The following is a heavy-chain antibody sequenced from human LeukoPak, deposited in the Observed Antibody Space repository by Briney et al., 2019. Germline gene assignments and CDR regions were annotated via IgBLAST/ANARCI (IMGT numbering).Heavy chain of an antibody. CDR3: AKDMSYSGSYLFQH. CDR1: GFTFSSYW. CDR2: INSDGSST. D-gene: IGHD1-26*01. V-gene: IGHV3-74*01. Sequence: GGSLRLSCAASGFTFSSYWMNWVRQAPGKGLVWVSRINSDGSSTTDADSVRGRFTISRDNAKNTLYLQMNSLRAEDTAVYYCAKDMSYSGSYLFQHWGQGTLVTVSS. J-gene: IGHJ1*01.